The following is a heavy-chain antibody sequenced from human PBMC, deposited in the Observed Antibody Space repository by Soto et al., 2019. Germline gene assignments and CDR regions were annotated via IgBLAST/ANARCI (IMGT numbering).Heavy chain of an antibody. Sequence: GGSLRLSCAASGFNFSSYAMHWVRQAPGKGLEYVSAISSSGGCTYYADSVKGRFTISRDNSKNTLYLQMNSLRAEDMAVYYCARAGTYIRAYAYLDVWGKGTTVTGSS. CDR3: ARAGTYIRAYAYLDV. CDR2: ISSSGGCT. V-gene: IGHV3-64*02. D-gene: IGHD1-1*01. J-gene: IGHJ6*03. CDR1: GFNFSSYA.